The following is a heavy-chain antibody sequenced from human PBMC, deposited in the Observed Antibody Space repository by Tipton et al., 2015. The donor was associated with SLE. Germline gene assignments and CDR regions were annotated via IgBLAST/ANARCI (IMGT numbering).Heavy chain of an antibody. CDR3: ARGGTPYYYDVNGYSRDYFYMDV. CDR1: GGSFSGYY. J-gene: IGHJ6*03. Sequence: TLSLTCAVDGGSFSGYYWNWIRQPPGKGLEWIGEINDSGITNYNPSLKSRVTISVDTSKNQFSLKLTSVTAADTAIYYCARGGTPYYYDVNGYSRDYFYMDVWSSGTTVIVSS. D-gene: IGHD3-22*01. V-gene: IGHV4-34*01. CDR2: INDSGIT.